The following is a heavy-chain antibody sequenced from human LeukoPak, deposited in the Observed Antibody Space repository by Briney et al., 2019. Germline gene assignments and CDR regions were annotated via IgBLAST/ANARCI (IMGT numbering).Heavy chain of an antibody. CDR2: IYYSGST. Sequence: SETLSLTCTVSGGSISSSSYYWGWIRQPPGKGLEWIGSIYYSGSTYYNPSLKSRVTISVDTSKNQFSLKLSSVTAADTAVYYCASLSFDFWSGYHRYWGQGTLVTVSS. D-gene: IGHD3-3*01. J-gene: IGHJ4*02. CDR1: GGSISSSSYY. CDR3: ASLSFDFWSGYHRY. V-gene: IGHV4-39*01.